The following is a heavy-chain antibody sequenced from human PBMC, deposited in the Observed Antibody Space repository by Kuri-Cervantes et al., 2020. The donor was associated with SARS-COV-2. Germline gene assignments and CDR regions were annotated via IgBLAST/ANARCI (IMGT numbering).Heavy chain of an antibody. Sequence: GGSLRLSCAASGFTFSDYYMSWIRQAPGKGLEWVSYISSSGSTIYYADSVKGRFTISRDNAKNSLYLQMNSLRAEDTAVYYCASPQPSGYSYGHDAFDIWGQGTMVTVSS. V-gene: IGHV3-11*04. CDR3: ASPQPSGYSYGHDAFDI. CDR2: ISSSGSTI. J-gene: IGHJ3*02. CDR1: GFTFSDYY. D-gene: IGHD5-18*01.